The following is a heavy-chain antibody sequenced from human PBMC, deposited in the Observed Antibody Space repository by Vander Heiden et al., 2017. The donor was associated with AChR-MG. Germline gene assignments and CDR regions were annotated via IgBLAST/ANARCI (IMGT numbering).Heavy chain of an antibody. CDR1: GFTFSSYW. D-gene: IGHD3-3*01. CDR2: IKQDGSEK. CDR3: ATILYYDFWSGYSFQH. V-gene: IGHV3-7*01. J-gene: IGHJ1*01. Sequence: EVQLVESGGGLVQPGGSLRLSCAASGFTFSSYWRSWVRQAPGKGLEWVANIKQDGSEKYYVDSVKGRFTISRDNAKNSLYLQMNSLRAEDTAVYYCATILYYDFWSGYSFQHWGQGTLVTVSS.